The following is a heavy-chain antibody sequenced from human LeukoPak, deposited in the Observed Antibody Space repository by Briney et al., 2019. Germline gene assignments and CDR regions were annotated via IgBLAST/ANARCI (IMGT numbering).Heavy chain of an antibody. V-gene: IGHV1-69*02. CDR1: GGTFSSYT. CDR3: ARVCSGGSCYDSGT. D-gene: IGHD2-15*01. CDR2: IIPILGIA. Sequence: SVKVSCKASGGTFSSYTISWVRQAPGQGLEWMGRIIPILGIANYAQRFQGRVTITADKSTSTAYMELSSLRSEDTAVYYCARVCSGGSCYDSGTWGQGTLVTVSS. J-gene: IGHJ5*02.